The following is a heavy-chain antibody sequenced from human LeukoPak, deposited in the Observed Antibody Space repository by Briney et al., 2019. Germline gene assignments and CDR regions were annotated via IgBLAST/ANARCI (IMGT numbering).Heavy chain of an antibody. CDR1: GFAFSFFA. CDR2: INANSGAT. Sequence: AGGSLRLSCTASGFAFSFFAMSGLRQPPGKGLEWVSTINANSGATSYAASVRGRFTISRDNAKNSLYLQMNSLRAEDTGLYYCAASIAYRSSWFADYWGQGTLVTVSS. CDR3: AASIAYRSSWFADY. V-gene: IGHV3-23*01. J-gene: IGHJ4*02. D-gene: IGHD6-13*01.